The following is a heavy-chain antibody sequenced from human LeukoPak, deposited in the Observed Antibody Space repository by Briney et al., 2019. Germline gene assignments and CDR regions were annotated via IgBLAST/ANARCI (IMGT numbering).Heavy chain of an antibody. V-gene: IGHV3-48*04. D-gene: IGHD2-15*01. CDR2: ISSASGSI. Sequence: PGGSLRLSCAASGFTFSSYSMNWVRQAPGKGLEWVSYISSASGSIYYADSVKGRFTISRDNAKNTLYLQMNSLRAEDTAVYFCARDLGSGGSCYRNWGQGTLVTVSS. CDR3: ARDLGSGGSCYRN. J-gene: IGHJ4*02. CDR1: GFTFSSYS.